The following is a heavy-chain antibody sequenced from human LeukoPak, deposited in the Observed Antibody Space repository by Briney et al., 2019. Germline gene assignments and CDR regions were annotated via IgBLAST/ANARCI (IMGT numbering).Heavy chain of an antibody. J-gene: IGHJ6*03. CDR1: GFTVSSNY. CDR2: ISGSDGST. V-gene: IGHV3-23*01. Sequence: GGSLRLSCAVSGFTVSSNYMNWVRQAPGKGLEWVSSISGSDGSTYYADSVKGRFTISRDNSKNTLYLQMNSLRAEDTALYYCAKSVYYYYYMDVWGKGTTVTVSS. D-gene: IGHD5/OR15-5a*01. CDR3: AKSVYYYYYMDV.